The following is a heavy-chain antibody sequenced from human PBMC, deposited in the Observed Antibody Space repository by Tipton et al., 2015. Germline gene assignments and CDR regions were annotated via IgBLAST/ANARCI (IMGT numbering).Heavy chain of an antibody. J-gene: IGHJ6*02. V-gene: IGHV4-39*07. D-gene: IGHD5-24*01. CDR2: IYYSGST. CDR1: GGSISSSSYY. CDR3: ARDLEHGMDV. Sequence: TLSLTCTVSGGSISSSSYYWDWIRQSPGKGLEWIGNIYYSGSTHYNPSLKRRVTISLDTSKNQFSLTLNSVTAADTAVYYCARDLEHGMDVWGQGTTVTVSS.